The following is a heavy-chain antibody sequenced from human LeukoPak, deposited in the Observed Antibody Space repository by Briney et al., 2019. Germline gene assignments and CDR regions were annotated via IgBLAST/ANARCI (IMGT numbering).Heavy chain of an antibody. CDR1: GYGFTTNW. CDR2: IYPGDFDN. J-gene: IGHJ4*02. D-gene: IGHD6-13*01. Sequence: GESLKISCKGSGYGFTTNWIGWVRQTPGKGLEWMGIIYPGDFDNRYSPSFQGHVTVSVDNSISTAYLQWSSLRASDTAMYYCARLGGGASSWYEGRGDFDCWGQGTLVTVS. CDR3: ARLGGGASSWYEGRGDFDC. V-gene: IGHV5-51*01.